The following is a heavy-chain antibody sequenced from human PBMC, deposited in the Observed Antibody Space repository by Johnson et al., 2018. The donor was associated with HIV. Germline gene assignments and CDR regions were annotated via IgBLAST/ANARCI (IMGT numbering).Heavy chain of an antibody. CDR1: GFTFSDNY. CDR2: ISSSGSTI. J-gene: IGHJ3*02. D-gene: IGHD3-22*01. V-gene: IGHV3-11*01. Sequence: QVQLVESGGGLVKPGGSLRLSCVASGFTFSDNYMSWIRQAPGKGLEWVSYISSSGSTIYYADSVKGRFTISRDNAKNSLYMEMNSLRAEDTALYYCARQHNYVSSGQGGGLDIWGQGTTVTVSS. CDR3: ARQHNYVSSGQGGGLDI.